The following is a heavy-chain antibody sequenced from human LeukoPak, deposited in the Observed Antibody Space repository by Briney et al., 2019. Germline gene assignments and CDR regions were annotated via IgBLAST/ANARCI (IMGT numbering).Heavy chain of an antibody. Sequence: PGGSLRLSCAASGFTFSSYSMNWVRQAPGKGLEWVSYISSSSSTIYYADSVKGRFTISRDNAKNSLYLQMNSLRAEDTAVYYCARDPLYGPEPYYLDYWGQGTLVTVSS. CDR3: ARDPLYGPEPYYLDY. CDR1: GFTFSSYS. D-gene: IGHD2/OR15-2a*01. J-gene: IGHJ4*02. CDR2: ISSSSSTI. V-gene: IGHV3-48*01.